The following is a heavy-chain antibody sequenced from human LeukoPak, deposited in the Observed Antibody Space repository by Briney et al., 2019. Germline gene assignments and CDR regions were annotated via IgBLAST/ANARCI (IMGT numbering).Heavy chain of an antibody. CDR1: GLSFNSCG. J-gene: IGHJ4*02. D-gene: IGHD3-10*01. Sequence: PGRSLRLSCAASGLSFNSCGMHWVRQAPGKGLEWVAVISPDGSNKYYADSVKGRFTISRDNSKNTLSLQMNSLRTEDTAVFYCAKGSGGSGSFYNHFDCWGQGTLVTVSS. V-gene: IGHV3-30*18. CDR3: AKGSGGSGSFYNHFDC. CDR2: ISPDGSNK.